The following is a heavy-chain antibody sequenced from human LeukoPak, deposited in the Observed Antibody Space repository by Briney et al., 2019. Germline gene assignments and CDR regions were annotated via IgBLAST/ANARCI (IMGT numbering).Heavy chain of an antibody. CDR2: VNHSGST. CDR1: GGSFSGYY. V-gene: IGHV4-34*01. Sequence: QASETLSLTCAVYGGSFSGYYWSWIRQPPGKGLEWIGEVNHSGSTDYNPSLKSRVTISVDTSKNQFSLNLSSVTAADTAVYYCARAYYHDRSGYRPLSVLYPRPFDYWGQGTLVTVSS. D-gene: IGHD3-22*01. CDR3: ARAYYHDRSGYRPLSVLYPRPFDY. J-gene: IGHJ4*02.